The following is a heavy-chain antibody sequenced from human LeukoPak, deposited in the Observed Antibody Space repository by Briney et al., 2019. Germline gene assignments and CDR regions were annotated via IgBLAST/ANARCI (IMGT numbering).Heavy chain of an antibody. J-gene: IGHJ4*02. Sequence: PGGSLRLSCAASGFTFSSYAMSWVRQAPGKGLEWVSGITGSGDTTFYADSVKGRFTISRDNSDNTLHLQMNSLRAEDTALYYCAKDYSNIPAPANPLFDYWGQGTLVTVSS. CDR3: AKDYSNIPAPANPLFDY. CDR1: GFTFSSYA. D-gene: IGHD6-13*01. CDR2: ITGSGDTT. V-gene: IGHV3-23*01.